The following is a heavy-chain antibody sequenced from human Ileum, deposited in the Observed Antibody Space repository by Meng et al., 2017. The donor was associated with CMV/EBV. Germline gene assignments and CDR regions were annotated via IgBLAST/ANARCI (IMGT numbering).Heavy chain of an antibody. CDR3: ARTGDAGYFDL. CDR1: GHPFTSYY. J-gene: IGHJ2*01. V-gene: IGHV1-46*01. CDR2: INPRGDTT. D-gene: IGHD7-27*01. Sequence: KISCKASGHPFTSYYMHRVRQAPGQGLEWMGIINPRGDTTTYAQKFQGRVTMTRDTSTSTVYMELSSLRSEDTAVYYCARTGDAGYFDLWGRGTLVTVSS.